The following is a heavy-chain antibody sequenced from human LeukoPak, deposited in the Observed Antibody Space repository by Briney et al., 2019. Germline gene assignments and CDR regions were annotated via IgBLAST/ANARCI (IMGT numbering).Heavy chain of an antibody. V-gene: IGHV3-30*04. Sequence: GGSLRLSCAASGFTFSSYAMHWVRQAPGKGLEWVAVISYDGSNKYYADSVKGRFTIPRDNSKNTLYLQMNSLRAEDTAVYHCARGPSGSYSYYYYYYMDVWGKGTTVTVSS. CDR2: ISYDGSNK. CDR3: ARGPSGSYSYYYYYYMDV. D-gene: IGHD1-26*01. J-gene: IGHJ6*03. CDR1: GFTFSSYA.